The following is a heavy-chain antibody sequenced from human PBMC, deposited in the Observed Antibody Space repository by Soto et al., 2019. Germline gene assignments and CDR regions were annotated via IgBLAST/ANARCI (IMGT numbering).Heavy chain of an antibody. D-gene: IGHD3-22*01. CDR1: GFTFSSYW. V-gene: IGHV3-7*03. J-gene: IGHJ4*02. CDR2: IKQDGSEK. Sequence: GGSLRLSCAASGFTFSSYWMSWVRQAPGKGLEWVANIKQDGSEKYYVDSVKGRVTISRHNAKNSLYLQMNSLRAEDTAVYECARILPGRPYDSGCYYFDYWGQGTLVTVSS. CDR3: ARILPGRPYDSGCYYFDY.